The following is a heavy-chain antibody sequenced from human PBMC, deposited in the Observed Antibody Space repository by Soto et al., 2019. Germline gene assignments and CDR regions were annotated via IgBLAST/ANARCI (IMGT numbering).Heavy chain of an antibody. V-gene: IGHV4-30-4*01. J-gene: IGHJ5*01. CDR1: GDSISNLDYF. Sequence: SETLSLTCSVSGDSISNLDYFWAWIRQPPGQALEYIGYIYKSATTYYNPSFESRVAISVDTSESQFSLNVTSVTAADTAVYFCARGRYCLTGRCFPNWFDSWGQGALVTVSS. CDR3: ARGRYCLTGRCFPNWFDS. D-gene: IGHD7-27*01. CDR2: IYKSATT.